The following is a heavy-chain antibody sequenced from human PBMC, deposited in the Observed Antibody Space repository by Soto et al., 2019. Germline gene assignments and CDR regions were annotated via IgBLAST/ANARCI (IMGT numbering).Heavy chain of an antibody. CDR1: GFTFSSYA. CDR2: ISGSGGST. V-gene: IGHV3-23*01. Sequence: GGSLRLSCAASGFTFSSYAMSWVRQAPGKGLEWVSAISGSGGSTYYADSVKGRFTISRGNSKNTLYLQMNSLRAEDTAVYYCAKDPGGNWNPGQHWGQGTLVTVSP. J-gene: IGHJ1*01. CDR3: AKDPGGNWNPGQH. D-gene: IGHD1-20*01.